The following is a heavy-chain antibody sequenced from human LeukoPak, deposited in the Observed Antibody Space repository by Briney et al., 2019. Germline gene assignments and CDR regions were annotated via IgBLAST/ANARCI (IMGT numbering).Heavy chain of an antibody. CDR3: ARESGDILVVPYY. J-gene: IGHJ4*02. CDR2: MNPNSGNT. Sequence: ASVKVSCKASGCTFTSYDINWVRQATGQGLEWMGWMNPNSGNTGYAQKFQGRVTMTRNTSISTAYMELSSLRSEDTAVYYCARESGDILVVPYYWGQGTLVTVSS. D-gene: IGHD2-2*01. V-gene: IGHV1-8*01. CDR1: GCTFTSYD.